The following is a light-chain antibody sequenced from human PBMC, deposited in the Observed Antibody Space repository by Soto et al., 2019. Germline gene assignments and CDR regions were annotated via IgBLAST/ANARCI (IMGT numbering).Light chain of an antibody. Sequence: DIQMTQSPSTLSASVGDRVTITCRASQSISRRLAWYQRKPGKAPNLLIYKASSLDGGVPSRFSGNGSDTEITLTIGSLKPDDFATYDEQEYNSYSTFGRGTKVDIK. CDR3: QEYNSYST. V-gene: IGKV1-5*03. CDR1: QSISRR. CDR2: KAS. J-gene: IGKJ4*02.